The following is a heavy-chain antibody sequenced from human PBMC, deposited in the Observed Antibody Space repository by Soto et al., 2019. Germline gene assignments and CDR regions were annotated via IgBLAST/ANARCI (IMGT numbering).Heavy chain of an antibody. D-gene: IGHD3-3*01. CDR3: ARDPTTPYYDFLSGNRANYYYYYMDV. CDR2: INPSGGST. J-gene: IGHJ6*03. V-gene: IGHV1-46*03. Sequence: QVQLVQSGAEVKKPGASVKVSCKASGYTFTSYYMHWVRQAPGQGLEWMGIINPSGGSTSYAQKFRGRVTMTMDTSTSTGYMELSSLRSEDTAVYYCARDPTTPYYDFLSGNRANYYYYYMDVWGKGTTVTVSS. CDR1: GYTFTSYY.